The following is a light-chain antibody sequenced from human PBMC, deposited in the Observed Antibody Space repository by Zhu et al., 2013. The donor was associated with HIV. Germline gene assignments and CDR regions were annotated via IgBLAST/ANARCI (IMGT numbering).Light chain of an antibody. Sequence: IQLTQSPSSLSASVGDRVTITCRASQGISSFLAWYQQKPGKAPKLLIYAASTLQSGVPSRFSGSGSGTDFTLTISSLQPEDFATYYCQQLNNYPRFTFGQGTKLEIK. J-gene: IGKJ2*01. CDR1: QGISSF. CDR3: QQLNNYPRFT. V-gene: IGKV1-9*01. CDR2: AAS.